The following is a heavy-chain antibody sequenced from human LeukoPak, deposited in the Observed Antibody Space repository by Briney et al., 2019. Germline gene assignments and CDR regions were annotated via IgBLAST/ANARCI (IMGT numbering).Heavy chain of an antibody. D-gene: IGHD3-10*01. J-gene: IGHJ5*02. CDR1: GYTFTSYG. CDR3: ARVRGVIIIGYNWFDP. V-gene: IGHV1-18*01. Sequence: EASVKVSCTAPGYTFTSYGISWVRQAPGQGLEWMGWISAYNGNTNYAQKLQGRVTMTTDTSTSTAYMELRSLRSDDTAVYYCARVRGVIIIGYNWFDPWGQGTLVTVSS. CDR2: ISAYNGNT.